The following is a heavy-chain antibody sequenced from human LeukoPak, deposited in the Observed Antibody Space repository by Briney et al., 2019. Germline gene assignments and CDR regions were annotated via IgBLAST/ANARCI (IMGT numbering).Heavy chain of an antibody. J-gene: IGHJ4*02. CDR3: ARAKMGYCSSTSWHGIDY. D-gene: IGHD2-2*01. Sequence: PGGSLRLSCAASGFTFSSYEMNWVRQAPGKGLEWVSYISSSGSTIYYADSVKGRFTISRDNAKNSLYLQMNSLRAEDTAVYYCARAKMGYCSSTSWHGIDYWGQGTLVTVSS. CDR2: ISSSGSTI. CDR1: GFTFSSYE. V-gene: IGHV3-48*03.